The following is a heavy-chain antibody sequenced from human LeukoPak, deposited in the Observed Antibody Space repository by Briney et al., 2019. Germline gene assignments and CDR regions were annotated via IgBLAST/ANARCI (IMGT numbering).Heavy chain of an antibody. CDR1: GFIFSSDA. J-gene: IGHJ4*02. Sequence: GGSLRLSSAASGFIFSSDAMSSVRQAPGQGLEWVSGITGSGDSTYYADSVMGRFTISRDNSKNTLYLQINSLRAEDTAVYYCADRGRSGSWYYFDYWGQGTLVTVSS. V-gene: IGHV3-23*01. CDR2: ITGSGDST. D-gene: IGHD6-13*01. CDR3: ADRGRSGSWYYFDY.